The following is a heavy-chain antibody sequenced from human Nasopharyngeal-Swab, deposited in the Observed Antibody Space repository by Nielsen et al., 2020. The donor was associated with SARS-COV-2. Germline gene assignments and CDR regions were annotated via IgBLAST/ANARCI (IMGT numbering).Heavy chain of an antibody. CDR3: ARDLELLTNYYALDD. CDR2: IIVDTTI. Sequence: GGFLRLSCEASGFIFTTYGMTWVRQSPGKALDWISSIIVDTTIFYAASVKGRFTISRDNAKNSLDLQMNSLRDADTAVYYCARDLELLTNYYALDDWGQGTRVTVS. D-gene: IGHD3-9*01. J-gene: IGHJ4*02. V-gene: IGHV3-69-1*01. CDR1: GFIFTTYG.